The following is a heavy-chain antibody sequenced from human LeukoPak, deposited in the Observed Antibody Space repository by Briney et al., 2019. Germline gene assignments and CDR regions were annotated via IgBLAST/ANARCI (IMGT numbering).Heavy chain of an antibody. V-gene: IGHV1-18*01. CDR3: ARMTYYDFWSGYSDYYYYGMDV. J-gene: IGHJ6*02. Sequence: ASVKVSCKASGYTFTSYGIGWVRQAPGQGLEWMGWISAYNGNTNYAQKLQGRVTMTTDTSTSTAYMELRSPRSDDTAVYYCARMTYYDFWSGYSDYYYYGMDVWGQGTTVTVSS. D-gene: IGHD3-3*01. CDR1: GYTFTSYG. CDR2: ISAYNGNT.